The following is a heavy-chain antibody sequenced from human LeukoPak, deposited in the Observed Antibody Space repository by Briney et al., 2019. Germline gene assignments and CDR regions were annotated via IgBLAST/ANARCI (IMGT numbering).Heavy chain of an antibody. CDR1: GYSISSGYY. Sequence: PSETLSLTCAVSGYSISSGYYWCWIRQPPGKGLEWIGSIYHSGSTYYNPSLKSRVTISVDTSKNQFSLKLSSVTAADTAVYYCARDDVGYCSGGSCQGFDYWGQGTLVTVSS. CDR3: ARDDVGYCSGGSCQGFDY. CDR2: IYHSGST. J-gene: IGHJ4*02. D-gene: IGHD2-15*01. V-gene: IGHV4-38-2*02.